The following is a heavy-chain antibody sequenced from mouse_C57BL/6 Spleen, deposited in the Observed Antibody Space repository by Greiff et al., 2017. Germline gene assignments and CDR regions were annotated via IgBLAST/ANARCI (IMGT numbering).Heavy chain of an antibody. J-gene: IGHJ3*01. CDR3: ARQVSIAY. V-gene: IGHV1-82*01. CDR2: IYPGDGDT. Sequence: VQLQQSGPELVQPGASVKISCKASGYAFSSSWMNWVKQRPGKGLEWIGRIYPGDGDTNYNGKFKGKATLTAYKSSSTAYMQLSSLTSEDSAVYFCARQVSIAYWGQGTLVTVSA. CDR1: GYAFSSSW.